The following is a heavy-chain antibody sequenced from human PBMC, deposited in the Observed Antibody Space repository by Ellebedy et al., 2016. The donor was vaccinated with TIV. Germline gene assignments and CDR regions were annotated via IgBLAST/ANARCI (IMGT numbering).Heavy chain of an antibody. J-gene: IGHJ4*02. D-gene: IGHD3-10*01. CDR1: GFTFSNYA. CDR2: ITGSGDRT. Sequence: GESLKISCAASGFTFSNYAMRWFRQAPGKGLEWVSAITGSGDRTFYADSVKGRFTIYRDTSKNTLYLQMNSLRAEDTARYYCAKDSGKYGWNSEYWGQGTQVTVSS. CDR3: AKDSGKYGWNSEY. V-gene: IGHV3-23*01.